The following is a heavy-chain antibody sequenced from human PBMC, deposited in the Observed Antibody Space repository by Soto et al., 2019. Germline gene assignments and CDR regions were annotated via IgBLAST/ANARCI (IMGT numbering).Heavy chain of an antibody. J-gene: IGHJ4*02. CDR3: AHAYGGRSLF. CDR2: IYWDDSK. CDR1: GISLTTDRVG. Sequence: QITLKESGPPLVKPTQTLTLTCTFSGISLTTDRVGVGWIRQPPGEALEWLAVIYWDDSKTYRPSLESRLTITKDTSKNQVALTMTNMDSLDTVTYYCAHAYGGRSLFWGQGTLVTVSS. D-gene: IGHD1-26*01. V-gene: IGHV2-5*02.